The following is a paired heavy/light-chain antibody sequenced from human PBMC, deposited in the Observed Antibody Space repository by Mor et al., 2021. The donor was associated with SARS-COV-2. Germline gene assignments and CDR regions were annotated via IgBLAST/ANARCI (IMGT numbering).Light chain of an antibody. CDR1: QGISSY. J-gene: IGKJ2*01. V-gene: IGKV1-8*01. CDR3: QQYYSYPFYT. Sequence: AIRMTQSPSSFSASTGDRVTITCRASQGISSYLAWYQQKPGKAPKLLIYAASTLQSGVPSRFSGSGSGTDFTLTISCLQSEDFATYYCQQYYSYPFYTFGQGTKLEIK. CDR2: AAS.
Heavy chain of an antibody. J-gene: IGHJ6*02. V-gene: IGHV3-11*04. CDR3: ARDQGAWFGESDNYAPPPYGMDV. D-gene: IGHD3-10*01. CDR1: GFTFSDYY. Sequence: QVQLVESGGGLVKPGGSLRLSCAASGFTFSDYYMSWIRQAPGKGLEWVSYISSSGSTIYYADSVKGRFTISRDNAKNSLYLQMNSLRAEDTAVYYCARDQGAWFGESDNYAPPPYGMDVWGQGTTVTVSS. CDR2: ISSSGSTI.